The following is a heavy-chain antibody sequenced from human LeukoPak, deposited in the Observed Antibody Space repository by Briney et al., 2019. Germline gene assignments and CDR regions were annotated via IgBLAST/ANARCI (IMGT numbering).Heavy chain of an antibody. D-gene: IGHD1-26*01. CDR3: ARGVVGATAFGY. J-gene: IGHJ4*02. V-gene: IGHV4-4*07. CDR2: IQTSGST. Sequence: PSETLSLTCTVSGGSISSYYWSWIRQPAGKGLEWIGRIQTSGSTNYNPSLKTRVSISVDTSKNQFSLKLTSVTAADTAVYYCARGVVGATAFGYWGQGTLVTVSS. CDR1: GGSISSYY.